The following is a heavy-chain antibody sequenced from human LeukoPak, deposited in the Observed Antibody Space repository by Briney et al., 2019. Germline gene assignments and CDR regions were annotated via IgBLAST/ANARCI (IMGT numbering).Heavy chain of an antibody. CDR3: ARERIYYDFWSGYPSPLDY. J-gene: IGHJ4*02. CDR1: GFTFSSYS. Sequence: PGGSLRLSCAASGFTFSSYSMNWVRQAPGKGLEWVSSISSSSSYIYYADSVKGRFTISRDNAKNSLYLQMNSLRVEDTAVYYCARERIYYDFWSGYPSPLDYWGQGTLVTVSS. D-gene: IGHD3-3*01. V-gene: IGHV3-21*01. CDR2: ISSSSSYI.